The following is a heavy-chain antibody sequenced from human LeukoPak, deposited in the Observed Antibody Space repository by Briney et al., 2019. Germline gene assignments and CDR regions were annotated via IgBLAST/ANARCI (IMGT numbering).Heavy chain of an antibody. D-gene: IGHD2-8*01. CDR1: GGSISSSSYY. Sequence: SETLSLTCTVSGGSISSSSYYWGWIRQPPGKGLEWIGSIYYSGSTYYNPSLKSRVTISVDTSKNQFSLKLSSVTAADTAVYYCARPGDEYCTKGVCPDAFDIWGQGTMVTVSS. CDR2: IYYSGST. J-gene: IGHJ3*02. V-gene: IGHV4-39*01. CDR3: ARPGDEYCTKGVCPDAFDI.